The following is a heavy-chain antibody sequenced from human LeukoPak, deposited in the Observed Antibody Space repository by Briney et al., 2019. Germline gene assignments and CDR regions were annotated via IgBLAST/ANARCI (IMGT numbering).Heavy chain of an antibody. J-gene: IGHJ4*02. V-gene: IGHV3-48*01. CDR1: GFTFSSYS. D-gene: IGHD2/OR15-2a*01. Sequence: GGSLRLSCAASGFTFSSYSMNWVRQAPGKGLEWVSYTSSSSSTIYYADSVKGRFTISRDNAKNSLYLQMNSLRAEDTAVYYCAKENDGQYPYYFDYWGQGTLVTVSS. CDR2: TSSSSSTI. CDR3: AKENDGQYPYYFDY.